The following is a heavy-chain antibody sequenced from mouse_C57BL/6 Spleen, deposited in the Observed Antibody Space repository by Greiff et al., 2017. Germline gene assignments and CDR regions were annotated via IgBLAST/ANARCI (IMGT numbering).Heavy chain of an antibody. CDR1: GYTFTSYW. V-gene: IGHV1-69*01. CDR2: IDPSDSYT. CDR3: ARGGGPYGNYNAMDY. D-gene: IGHD2-1*01. Sequence: QVQLKQPGAELVMPGASVKLSCKASGYTFTSYWMHWVKQRPGQGLEWIGEIDPSDSYTNYNQKFKGKSTLTVDKSSSTAYMQLSSLTSEDSAVYYCARGGGPYGNYNAMDYWGQGTSVTVSS. J-gene: IGHJ4*01.